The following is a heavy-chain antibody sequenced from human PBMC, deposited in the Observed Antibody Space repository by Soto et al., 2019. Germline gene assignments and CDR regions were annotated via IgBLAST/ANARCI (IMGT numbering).Heavy chain of an antibody. Sequence: PGGSLRLSCAASEFIFSSFGMTWVRQAPGKGLEWISYISRSSSTIYYADSVKGRFTVSRDNAKNSLYLRMNSLRDEDTAVYYCARDGRACSDGVCYFHHWCQGTLVTVSS. J-gene: IGHJ1*01. CDR3: ARDGRACSDGVCYFHH. CDR2: ISRSSSTI. V-gene: IGHV3-48*02. CDR1: EFIFSSFG. D-gene: IGHD2-8*01.